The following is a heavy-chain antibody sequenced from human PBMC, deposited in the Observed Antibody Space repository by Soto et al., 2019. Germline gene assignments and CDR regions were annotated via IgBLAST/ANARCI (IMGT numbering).Heavy chain of an antibody. CDR3: ARAIFGVVLHYFDY. CDR1: GGSISSGGYY. D-gene: IGHD3-3*01. V-gene: IGHV4-31*03. J-gene: IGHJ4*02. CDR2: IYYSGST. Sequence: PSETLSLTCTVSGGSISSGGYYWSWIRQHPGKGLEWIGYIYYSGSTYYNPSLNSRVTISVYTSKNQFSLKLSSVTAADTAVYYCARAIFGVVLHYFDYWGQGTLVTVSS.